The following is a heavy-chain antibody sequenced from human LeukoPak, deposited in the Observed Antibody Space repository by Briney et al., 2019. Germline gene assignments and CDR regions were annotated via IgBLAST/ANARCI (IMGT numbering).Heavy chain of an antibody. J-gene: IGHJ6*03. CDR3: AREGARPGIEYYYYMDV. CDR2: ISSSSSTI. Sequence: GGSLRLSCAASGFTFSSYSMNWVRQAPGKGLEWVSYISSSSSTIYYADSVKDRFTISRDNAKNSLYLQMNSLRAEDTAVYYCAREGARPGIEYYYYMDVWGKGTTVTVSS. D-gene: IGHD6-6*01. CDR1: GFTFSSYS. V-gene: IGHV3-48*04.